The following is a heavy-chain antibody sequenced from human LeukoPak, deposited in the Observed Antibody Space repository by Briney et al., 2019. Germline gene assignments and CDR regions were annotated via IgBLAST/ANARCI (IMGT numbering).Heavy chain of an antibody. CDR1: GGTFSSYA. CDR2: IIPIFGTA. D-gene: IGHD3-10*01. CDR3: ARATTMVRGVIITQDSRDAFDI. V-gene: IGHV1-69*01. Sequence: SVKVSCKASGGTFSSYAISWVRQAPGQGLEWVGGIIPIFGTANYTRKFQGRVTITADESTSTAYMELSSLRSEDTAVYYCARATTMVRGVIITQDSRDAFDIWGQGTMVTVSS. J-gene: IGHJ3*02.